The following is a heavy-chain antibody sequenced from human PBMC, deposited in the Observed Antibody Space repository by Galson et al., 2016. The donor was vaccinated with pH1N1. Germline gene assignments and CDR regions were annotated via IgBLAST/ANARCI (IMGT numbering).Heavy chain of an antibody. J-gene: IGHJ2*01. CDR2: IYPGDSDT. Sequence: QSGAEVKKPGESLKISCKGSGYSFTSDWIGWVRQMPGKGLEWMGIIYPGDSDTRYSPSFQGQVTISADKSTSTAYLQWSSLKASDTAIYYCARYAVTYYYDSSGYPDWYFDLWGRGTLVTVSS. CDR3: ARYAVTYYYDSSGYPDWYFDL. V-gene: IGHV5-51*03. D-gene: IGHD3-22*01. CDR1: GYSFTSDW.